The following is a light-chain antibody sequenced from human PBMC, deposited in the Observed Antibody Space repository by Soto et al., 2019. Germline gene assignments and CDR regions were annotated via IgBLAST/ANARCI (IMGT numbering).Light chain of an antibody. CDR3: QQYYSYPLT. V-gene: IGKV1-5*03. CDR1: QTISSW. CDR2: KAS. J-gene: IGKJ4*01. Sequence: DIQMTQSRSTLSGAVGDRVTMTCRASQTISSWFAWYQQKPGRAPKLLIYKASTLKSGVPSRFSGSGSGTDFTLTISCLQSEDFATYYCQQYYSYPLTFGGGTKVDIK.